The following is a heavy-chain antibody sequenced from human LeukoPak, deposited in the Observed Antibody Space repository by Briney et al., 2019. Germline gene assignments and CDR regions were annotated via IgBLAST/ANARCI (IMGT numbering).Heavy chain of an antibody. Sequence: ASVKVSCKASGYTFTSYYMHWVRQAPGRGLEWMGIINPSGGSTSYAQKFQGRVTMTRDTSTSTDYMELSSLRSEDTAVYYCARRGSTYYDFWSGYYTNDYWGQGTLVTVSS. V-gene: IGHV1-46*01. D-gene: IGHD3-3*01. CDR1: GYTFTSYY. CDR2: INPSGGST. CDR3: ARRGSTYYDFWSGYYTNDY. J-gene: IGHJ4*02.